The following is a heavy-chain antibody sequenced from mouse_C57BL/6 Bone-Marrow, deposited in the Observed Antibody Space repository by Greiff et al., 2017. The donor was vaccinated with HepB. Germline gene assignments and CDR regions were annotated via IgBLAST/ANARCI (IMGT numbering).Heavy chain of an antibody. Sequence: EVKLQESGPGLVKPSQSLSLTCSVTGYSITSGYYWNWIRQFPGNKLEWMGYISYDGSNNYNPSLKNRISITRDTSKNQFFLKLNSVTTEDTATYYCARREYSLGVDVWGTGTTVTVSS. J-gene: IGHJ1*03. V-gene: IGHV3-6*01. D-gene: IGHD5-1*01. CDR3: ARREYSLGVDV. CDR2: ISYDGSN. CDR1: GYSITSGYY.